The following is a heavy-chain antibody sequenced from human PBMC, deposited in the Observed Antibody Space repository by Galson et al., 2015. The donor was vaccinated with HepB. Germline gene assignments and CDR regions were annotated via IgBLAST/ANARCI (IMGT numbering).Heavy chain of an antibody. J-gene: IGHJ6*02. Sequence: SLRLSCAASGFTFSNFWMSWVRQAPGKGLEWVANIKQDGSEKHYVDSVKGRFTISRDNVKNSLYLQMSSLRDEDTAVYYCAKDVGVGVVFYYYGMDVWGQGTTVTVSS. CDR2: IKQDGSEK. CDR3: AKDVGVGVVFYYYGMDV. D-gene: IGHD3-3*01. CDR1: GFTFSNFW. V-gene: IGHV3-7*01.